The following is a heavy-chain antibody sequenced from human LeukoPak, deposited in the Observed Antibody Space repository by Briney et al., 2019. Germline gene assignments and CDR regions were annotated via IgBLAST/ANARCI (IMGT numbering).Heavy chain of an antibody. Sequence: ASVKVSCKASGYTFTSYGISWVRQAPGQGLEWMGWISAYNGNTNYAQKLQGRVTMTTDTSTSTAYMELRSLRSDDTAVYYCARHPQRLVQLGDYFDYWGQGTLVTVSS. D-gene: IGHD6-13*01. CDR3: ARHPQRLVQLGDYFDY. CDR2: ISAYNGNT. V-gene: IGHV1-18*01. J-gene: IGHJ4*02. CDR1: GYTFTSYG.